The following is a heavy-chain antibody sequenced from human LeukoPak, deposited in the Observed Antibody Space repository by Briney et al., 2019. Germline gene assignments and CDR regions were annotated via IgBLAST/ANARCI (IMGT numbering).Heavy chain of an antibody. CDR1: GGSISSGDYY. CDR3: ARRRDDYGDYYFDY. D-gene: IGHD4-17*01. CDR2: IYYSGST. Sequence: SQTLSLTCTVSGGSISSGDYYWSWIRQSPGKGLEWIGYIYYSGSTNYNPSLKSRVTISVDTSKNQFSLKLSSVTAADTAVYYCARRRDDYGDYYFDYWGQGTLVTVSS. J-gene: IGHJ4*02. V-gene: IGHV4-30-4*08.